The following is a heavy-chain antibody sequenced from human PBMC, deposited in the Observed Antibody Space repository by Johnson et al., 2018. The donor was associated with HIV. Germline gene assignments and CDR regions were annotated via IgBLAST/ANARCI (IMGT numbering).Heavy chain of an antibody. Sequence: QVQLVESGVGFVQPGGSLRLSCAASGFTFSSYAMHWVRQAPGKGLEWVAVIWYDGSNKYYADSVKGRFTISRDNSKSTLYLQMNSLRAEDTAVYYCANDFWSGSGIWGQGTMVTVSS. J-gene: IGHJ3*02. CDR1: GFTFSSYA. D-gene: IGHD3-3*01. CDR3: ANDFWSGSGI. V-gene: IGHV3-33*06. CDR2: IWYDGSNK.